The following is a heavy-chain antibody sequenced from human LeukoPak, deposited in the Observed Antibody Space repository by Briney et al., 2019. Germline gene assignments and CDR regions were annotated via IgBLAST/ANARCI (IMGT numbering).Heavy chain of an antibody. V-gene: IGHV3-48*03. D-gene: IGHD6-13*01. CDR2: ISNSDSTI. Sequence: PGGSLRLSCAASGFTFSSYEMNWVRQSPGKGLEWVSYISNSDSTIYYAGSVKGRFTISRDNAQNSLYLQMNSLRAEDTAVYYCARVGYSSSWHSGSAFDIWGQGTMVTVSS. CDR3: ARVGYSSSWHSGSAFDI. J-gene: IGHJ3*02. CDR1: GFTFSSYE.